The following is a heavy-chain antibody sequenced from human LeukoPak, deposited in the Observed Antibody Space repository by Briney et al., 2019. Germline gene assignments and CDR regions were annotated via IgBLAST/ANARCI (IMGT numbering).Heavy chain of an antibody. D-gene: IGHD3-22*01. Sequence: GGSLRLSCAASGFTFSSYAMSWVRKAPGKGLKWVSAISGSGGSTYYADSVKGRFTISRDNSKNTLYLQMNSLRAEDTAVYYCAKDLLYYYDSSGYYSSLLEDDYWGQGTLVTVSS. V-gene: IGHV3-23*01. CDR2: ISGSGGST. CDR3: AKDLLYYYDSSGYYSSLLEDDY. CDR1: GFTFSSYA. J-gene: IGHJ4*02.